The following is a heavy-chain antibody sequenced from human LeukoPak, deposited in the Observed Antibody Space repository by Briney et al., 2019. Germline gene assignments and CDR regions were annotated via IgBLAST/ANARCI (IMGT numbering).Heavy chain of an antibody. Sequence: SETLSLTCAVYGGSFSGYYWSWIRQPPGKGLEWIGEIYHSGSTNYNPSLKSRVTISVDKSKNQFSLKLSSVTAADTAVYYCASQRCSSTSCPLDYWGQGTLVTVSS. J-gene: IGHJ4*02. CDR1: GGSFSGYY. CDR2: IYHSGST. CDR3: ASQRCSSTSCPLDY. V-gene: IGHV4-34*01. D-gene: IGHD2-2*01.